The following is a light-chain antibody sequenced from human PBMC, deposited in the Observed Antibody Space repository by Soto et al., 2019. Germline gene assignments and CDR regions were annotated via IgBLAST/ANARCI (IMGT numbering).Light chain of an antibody. Sequence: EIVLTQSPGTLSLSPGERATLSCRASQSVSSSYLAWYQQKPCQAPRPLIYGASSRAIGIPDRFSGSGSGTDFTLNISRLEPEDFAVYYFQQYGSSPWTFGQGTKVEIK. V-gene: IGKV3-20*01. J-gene: IGKJ1*01. CDR2: GAS. CDR3: QQYGSSPWT. CDR1: QSVSSSY.